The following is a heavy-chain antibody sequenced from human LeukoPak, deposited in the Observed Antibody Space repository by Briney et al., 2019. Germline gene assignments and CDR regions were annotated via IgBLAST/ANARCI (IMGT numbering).Heavy chain of an antibody. Sequence: GGSLTLSCAASGFTFSSYAMSWVRQAPGKGLEWVSAISGSGGSTYYADSVKGRFTISRDNSKNTLYLQMNSLRAEDTAVYYCAKDGLHYDFWSGSPFDPWGQGTLVTVSS. J-gene: IGHJ5*02. CDR2: ISGSGGST. CDR1: GFTFSSYA. CDR3: AKDGLHYDFWSGSPFDP. V-gene: IGHV3-23*01. D-gene: IGHD3-3*01.